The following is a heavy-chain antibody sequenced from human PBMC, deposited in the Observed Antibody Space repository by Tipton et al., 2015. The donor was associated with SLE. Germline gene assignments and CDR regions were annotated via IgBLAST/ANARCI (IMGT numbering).Heavy chain of an antibody. CDR3: ARRWDCSGGSCQGSFGY. CDR1: GYTFTSYD. J-gene: IGHJ4*02. D-gene: IGHD2-15*01. V-gene: IGHV1-8*01. Sequence: QSGAEVKKPGASVKVSCKASGYTFTSYDINWMRQATGQGLEWMGWMNPNSGDAGYALKFQGRVTMTRNISKSTAYMELSSLRSEDTAVYYCARRWDCSGGSCQGSFGYWGQGTLVTVSS. CDR2: MNPNSGDA.